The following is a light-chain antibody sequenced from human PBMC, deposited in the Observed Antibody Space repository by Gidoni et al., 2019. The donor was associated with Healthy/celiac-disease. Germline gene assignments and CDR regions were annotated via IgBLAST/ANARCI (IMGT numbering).Light chain of an antibody. V-gene: IGLV2-23*02. CDR1: SSDVGNYKL. J-gene: IGLJ3*02. CDR3: CSYAGSGSWV. Sequence: QSALTQPASVSGSPGQSITISCTGTSSDVGNYKLVSWYQQHSGKAPKLIVYEVNKRPSGVSNRFSGSKSGNTASLTISGLQAEDEADYHCCSYAGSGSWVFGGGTKLTVL. CDR2: EVN.